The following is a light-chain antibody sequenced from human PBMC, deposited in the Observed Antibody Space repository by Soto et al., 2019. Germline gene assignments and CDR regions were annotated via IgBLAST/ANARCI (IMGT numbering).Light chain of an antibody. Sequence: QSVLTQSASVSGSPGQSITISCTGTSSDVGGSNYVSWYQQHPGKAPKLMIYDVNNRPSGISNRFSGSKSGNTASLTISGLQAEDEADYYCSSYRSGSTLFFGGGTKVTVL. CDR1: SSDVGGSNY. J-gene: IGLJ2*01. V-gene: IGLV2-14*03. CDR2: DVN. CDR3: SSYRSGSTLF.